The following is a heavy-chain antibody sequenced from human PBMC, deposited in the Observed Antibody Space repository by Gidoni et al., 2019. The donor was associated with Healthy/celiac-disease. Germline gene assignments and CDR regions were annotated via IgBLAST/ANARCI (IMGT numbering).Heavy chain of an antibody. J-gene: IGHJ4*02. Sequence: QVQLQQWGAGLLKPSETLSPTVAVYGGSSSGYSWSWIRQPPGKGLGWIGEINHSGSTNYNPSLKSRGTISVDTSENQLSLKLSSVTAADTAVYYCAAGYCSSTSCPNDYWGQGTLVTVSS. V-gene: IGHV4-34*01. CDR1: GGSSSGYS. CDR2: INHSGST. CDR3: AAGYCSSTSCPNDY. D-gene: IGHD2-2*01.